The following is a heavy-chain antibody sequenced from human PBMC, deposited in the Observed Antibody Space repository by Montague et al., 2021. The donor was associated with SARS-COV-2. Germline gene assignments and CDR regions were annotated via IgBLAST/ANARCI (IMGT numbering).Heavy chain of an antibody. CDR3: ARPLNLYYYGSGSSSSWFDP. Sequence: SETLSLTCTVSGGSISSSSYYWGWIRRPPGKGLEWIGSIYYSGSTYYNPSLKSRVTISVDTSKNQFSLKLSSVTAADTAVYYCARPLNLYYYGSGSSSSWFDPWGQGTLVTVSS. D-gene: IGHD3-10*01. J-gene: IGHJ5*02. CDR2: IYYSGST. CDR1: GGSISSSSYY. V-gene: IGHV4-39*01.